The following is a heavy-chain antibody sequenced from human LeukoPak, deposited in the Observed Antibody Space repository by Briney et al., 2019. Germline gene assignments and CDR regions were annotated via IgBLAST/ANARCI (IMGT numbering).Heavy chain of an antibody. D-gene: IGHD6-19*01. V-gene: IGHV4-4*07. CDR2: IYIGGST. CDR1: SGSISDYY. Sequence: SETLSLTCTVSSGSISDYYWSWIRQPAGKGLEWIGRIYIGGSTNYNPSLKSRVTMSVDTSKNQFSLKLSSVTAADTAVYYCAREGYSSAWYSDAFDIWGQGTMVTVSS. CDR3: AREGYSSAWYSDAFDI. J-gene: IGHJ3*02.